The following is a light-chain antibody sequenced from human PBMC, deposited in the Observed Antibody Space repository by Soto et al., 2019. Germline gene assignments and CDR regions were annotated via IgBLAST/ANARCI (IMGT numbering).Light chain of an antibody. CDR3: GSYTTRIAVI. J-gene: IGLJ2*01. V-gene: IGLV2-14*03. CDR1: SSDVGDHNS. CDR2: AVS. Sequence: QSALTQPASVSGSPGQSITISCTGSSSDVGDHNSVSWYQQQPGKAPKLMIYAVSNRPSGVSNRFSGSKSGNTASLTISGLPAEEAADYYCGSYTTRIAVIFGGGTKLTVL.